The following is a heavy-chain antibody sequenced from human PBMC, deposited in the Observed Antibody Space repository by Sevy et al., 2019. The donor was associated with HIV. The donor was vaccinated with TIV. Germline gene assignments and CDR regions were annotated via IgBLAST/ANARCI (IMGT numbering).Heavy chain of an antibody. D-gene: IGHD3-22*01. Sequence: GESLKISCAASGFTFSSYAMHWVRQAPGKGLEWVAVISYDGSNKYYADSVKGRFTISRDNSKNTLYLQMNSLRAEDTAVYYCARDSSMRAYYYDSSGYSTNYYYGMDVWGQGTTVTVSS. V-gene: IGHV3-30*04. CDR1: GFTFSSYA. CDR3: ARDSSMRAYYYDSSGYSTNYYYGMDV. J-gene: IGHJ6*02. CDR2: ISYDGSNK.